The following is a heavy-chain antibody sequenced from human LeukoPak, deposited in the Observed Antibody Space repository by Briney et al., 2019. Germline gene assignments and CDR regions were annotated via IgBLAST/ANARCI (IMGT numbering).Heavy chain of an antibody. CDR3: TRVAGYFGLYGMDV. D-gene: IGHD2/OR15-2a*01. CDR1: GFIFSGSA. J-gene: IGHJ6*04. V-gene: IGHV3-73*01. Sequence: GGSLRLSCAASGFIFSGSAMHWVRQASGKGLEWVGRIRSKANSYATAYAASVKGRFTISRDDSKNTAYLQMSSLKTEDTAVYYCTRVAGYFGLYGMDVWGKRTTDTVSS. CDR2: IRSKANSYAT.